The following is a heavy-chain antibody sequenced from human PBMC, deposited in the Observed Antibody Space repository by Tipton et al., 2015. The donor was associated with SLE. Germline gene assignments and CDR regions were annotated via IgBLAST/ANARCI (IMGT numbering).Heavy chain of an antibody. CDR2: MSSSGNT. D-gene: IGHD6-6*01. V-gene: IGHV4-39*07. Sequence: TLSLTCTVSGGSINSNYDHWAWIRQPPGKRLESIGYMSSSGNTYYNPSLEGRVTISLDTSKNQFSLKLSSVTAADTAVYYCARGVEYSNLRFDSWGQGALVTVSS. CDR3: ARGVEYSNLRFDS. J-gene: IGHJ5*01. CDR1: GGSINSNYDH.